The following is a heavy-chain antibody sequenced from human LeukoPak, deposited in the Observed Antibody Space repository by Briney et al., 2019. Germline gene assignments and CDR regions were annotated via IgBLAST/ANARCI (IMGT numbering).Heavy chain of an antibody. V-gene: IGHV3-21*01. J-gene: IGHJ3*02. D-gene: IGHD6-19*01. CDR1: GFTFSSYS. CDR2: ISSSSSYI. Sequence: PGGSLRLSCAASGFTFSSYSMNWVRQAPGKGLEWVSSISSSSSYIYYADSVKGRFTISRDNAKNSLYLQMNSLRAEDTAVYYCARDRPPGYSSGWYYAFDIWGQGTMVTVSS. CDR3: ARDRPPGYSSGWYYAFDI.